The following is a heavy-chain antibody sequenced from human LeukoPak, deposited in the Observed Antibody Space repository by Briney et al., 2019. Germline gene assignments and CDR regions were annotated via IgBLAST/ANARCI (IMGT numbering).Heavy chain of an antibody. J-gene: IGHJ4*02. D-gene: IGHD3-22*01. CDR2: ISGSGGST. CDR3: AKVDTMIGVLIAFDY. CDR1: GFTFSSHA. V-gene: IGHV3-23*01. Sequence: PWGSLRLSCAASGFTFSSHAMSWVRQAPGKGLEWVSAISGSGGSTYYADSVKGRFTISRDNSKNTLYLQMNSLRAEDTAVYYCAKVDTMIGVLIAFDYWGQGTLVTVSS.